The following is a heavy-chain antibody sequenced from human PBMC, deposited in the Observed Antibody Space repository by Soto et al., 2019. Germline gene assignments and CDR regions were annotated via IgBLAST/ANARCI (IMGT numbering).Heavy chain of an antibody. CDR3: ARGKVVAATFSRYHYMDV. CDR2: INHSGRA. V-gene: IGHV4-34*01. D-gene: IGHD2-15*01. CDR1: GGSFGFYY. J-gene: IGHJ6*03. Sequence: QVQLQQWGAGLLKPSETLSLTCAVYGGSFGFYYWSWIRQSPGRGLEWIGEINHSGRANYNTSLKRRVTISLDTSKNQYSLKLNSVTAADTAIYFCARGKVVAATFSRYHYMDVWGKGTTVTVSS.